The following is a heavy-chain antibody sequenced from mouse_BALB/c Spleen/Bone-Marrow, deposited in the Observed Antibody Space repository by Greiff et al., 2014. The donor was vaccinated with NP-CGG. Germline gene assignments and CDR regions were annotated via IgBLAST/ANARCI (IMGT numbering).Heavy chain of an antibody. D-gene: IGHD1-1*01. CDR1: GFNIKDTY. Sequence: EVKLMESGAELVKPGASVKLSCTAPGFNIKDTYMHWVKQRPEQGLEWIGRINPANGNTKYDPKFQGKATITADTSSNTAYQQLSSLTSEDTAVYYCARYYYGSSYFDYWGQGTTLTVSS. CDR2: INPANGNT. V-gene: IGHV14-3*02. J-gene: IGHJ2*01. CDR3: ARYYYGSSYFDY.